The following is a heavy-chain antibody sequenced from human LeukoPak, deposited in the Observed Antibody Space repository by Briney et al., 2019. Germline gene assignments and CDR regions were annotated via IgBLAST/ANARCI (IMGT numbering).Heavy chain of an antibody. CDR1: GFTFSSYG. J-gene: IGHJ6*03. CDR3: ARDLYYYYYYMDV. Sequence: GGSLRLSCAASGFTFSSYGMHWVRQAPGKGLEWVAVISYDGSNKYYADSVKGRFTISRDNSKNTLYLQMNSLRVEDTAVYYCARDLYYYYYYMDVWGKGTTVTVSS. CDR2: ISYDGSNK. V-gene: IGHV3-30*03.